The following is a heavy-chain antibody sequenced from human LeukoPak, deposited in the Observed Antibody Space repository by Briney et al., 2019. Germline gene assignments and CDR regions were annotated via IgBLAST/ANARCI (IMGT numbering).Heavy chain of an antibody. D-gene: IGHD3-10*01. CDR2: IYSGGRT. CDR1: GFTFSSNF. Sequence: GGSLRLSCAASGFTFSSNFMSWVRQAPGKGLEWASVIYSGGRTEYADSVKGRFTISRDNSRNMLYLQMNSLRPEDTAVYYCARENGRGVISPYLDYWGQGTLVTVSS. V-gene: IGHV3-66*01. CDR3: ARENGRGVISPYLDY. J-gene: IGHJ4*02.